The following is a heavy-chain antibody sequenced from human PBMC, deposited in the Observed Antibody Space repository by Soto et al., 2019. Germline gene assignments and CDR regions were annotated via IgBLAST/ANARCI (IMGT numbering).Heavy chain of an antibody. Sequence: GESLKISCKGSGYSFTSYWIGWVRQMPGKGLEWMGIIYPGDSDTRYSPSFQGQVTISADKSISTAYLQWSSLKASDTAMYDCARRCSRGYSGYDDAFDIWGQGTMVTVSS. CDR2: IYPGDSDT. CDR3: ARRCSRGYSGYDDAFDI. V-gene: IGHV5-51*01. D-gene: IGHD5-12*01. CDR1: GYSFTSYW. J-gene: IGHJ3*02.